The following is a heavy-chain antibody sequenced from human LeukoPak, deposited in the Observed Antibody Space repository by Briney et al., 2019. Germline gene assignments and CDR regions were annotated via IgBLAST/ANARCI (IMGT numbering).Heavy chain of an antibody. CDR2: IKQDGSEK. CDR1: GFTFSSYW. D-gene: IGHD6-13*01. Sequence: GGSLRLSCAASGFTFSSYWMSWVRQAPGKGLEWVANIKQDGSEKYYVDSVKGRFTISRDNAKNSLYLQMNSLRGEDTAVYYCARESMGISYYMDVWGKGTTVTISS. CDR3: ARESMGISYYMDV. V-gene: IGHV3-7*01. J-gene: IGHJ6*03.